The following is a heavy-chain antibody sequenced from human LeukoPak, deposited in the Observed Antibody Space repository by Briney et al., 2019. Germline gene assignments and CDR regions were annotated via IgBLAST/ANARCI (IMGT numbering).Heavy chain of an antibody. D-gene: IGHD4-17*01. CDR2: INHSGST. V-gene: IGHV4-34*01. CDR3: ASAIPRLYGETYYFDY. CDR1: GGSFSGYY. Sequence: PSETLSLTCAVYGGSFSGYYWSWIRQPPGKGLEWIGEINHSGSTNYNPSLKSRVTISVDTSKNQFSLKLSSVTAADTAVYYCASAIPRLYGETYYFDYWGQGTLVTVSS. J-gene: IGHJ4*02.